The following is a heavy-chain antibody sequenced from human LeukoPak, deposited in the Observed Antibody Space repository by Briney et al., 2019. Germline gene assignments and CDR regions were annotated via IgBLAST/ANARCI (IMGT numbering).Heavy chain of an antibody. CDR3: ARRVAARRAGWYDP. V-gene: IGHV4-34*01. J-gene: IGHJ5*02. CDR2: INHSGST. CDR1: GGSFSGYY. D-gene: IGHD6-6*01. Sequence: SETLSLTCAVYGGSFSGYYWSWIRQPPGKGLEWIGEINHSGSTNYNPSLKSRVTISVDTSKNQFSLKLSSVTAADTAVYYCARRVAARRAGWYDPWGQGTLVTVSS.